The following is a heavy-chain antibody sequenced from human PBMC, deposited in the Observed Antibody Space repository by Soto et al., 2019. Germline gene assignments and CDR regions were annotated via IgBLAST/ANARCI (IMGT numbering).Heavy chain of an antibody. V-gene: IGHV1-18*01. CDR1: GYTFTSYG. CDR3: ARVSIVVVPAAMKVLGWFDP. CDR2: ISAYNGNT. D-gene: IGHD2-2*01. Sequence: ASVKVSCKASGYTFTSYGISWVRQAPGQGLEWMGWISAYNGNTNYAQKLQGRVTMTTDTSTSTAYMELRSLRSDDTAVYYCARVSIVVVPAAMKVLGWFDPWGQGTLVTVSS. J-gene: IGHJ5*02.